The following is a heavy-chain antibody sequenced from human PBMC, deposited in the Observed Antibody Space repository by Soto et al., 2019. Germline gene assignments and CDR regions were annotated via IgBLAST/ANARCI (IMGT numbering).Heavy chain of an antibody. J-gene: IGHJ4*02. V-gene: IGHV4-61*01. Sequence: PSETLSLTYRVSGATVSSETHFCSWIRQPPGKGLEWSGYVYRSGTTNSNPALKRRVTVPEDKRKNQLYLSLNSVTAADTAVYYCAREDMSGTFHFDYWGPAIQVTV. CDR3: AREDMSGTFHFDY. CDR1: GATVSSETHF. CDR2: VYRSGTT. D-gene: IGHD1-26*01.